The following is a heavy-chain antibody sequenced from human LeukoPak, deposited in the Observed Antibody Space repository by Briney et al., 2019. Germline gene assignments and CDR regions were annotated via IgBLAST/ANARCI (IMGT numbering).Heavy chain of an antibody. CDR2: IYTSGST. Sequence: SETLSLACAVYGGSFSGYYWSWIRQPAGKGLEWIGRIYTSGSTNYNPSLKSRVTISVDTSKNQFSLKLSSVTAADTAVYYCARKGQWLLLRILDYWGQGTLVTVSS. CDR1: GGSFSGYY. J-gene: IGHJ4*02. D-gene: IGHD3-22*01. CDR3: ARKGQWLLLRILDY. V-gene: IGHV4-59*10.